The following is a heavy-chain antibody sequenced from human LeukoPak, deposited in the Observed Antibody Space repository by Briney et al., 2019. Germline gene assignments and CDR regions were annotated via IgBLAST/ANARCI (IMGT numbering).Heavy chain of an antibody. J-gene: IGHJ4*02. D-gene: IGHD1/OR15-1a*01. Sequence: SETLSLTCAVYGGSLNGHYWSWIRQSPGKGLEWIGEGSDIGGTKFNPSLKSRVSISADTSKNQFSLKLTSMTAADTAVYYCAKSIRQGNNVLDYWGQGTLVTVSS. CDR1: GGSLNGHY. CDR3: AKSIRQGNNVLDY. CDR2: GSDIGGT. V-gene: IGHV4-34*01.